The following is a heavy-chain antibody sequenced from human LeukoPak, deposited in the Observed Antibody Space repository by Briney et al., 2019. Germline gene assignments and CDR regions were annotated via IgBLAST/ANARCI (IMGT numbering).Heavy chain of an antibody. D-gene: IGHD3-16*02. CDR2: VYYSGST. CDR1: GGSISSLY. Sequence: SETLSLTCTVSGGSISSLYWSWIRQPPGKGLEWIGSVYYSGSTSYNPSLKSPVAISLDTSKNQFSLKLSSVTAADTAVYYCATLDYVWGSYRYTSTWGQGTLVTVSS. J-gene: IGHJ4*02. V-gene: IGHV4-59*08. CDR3: ATLDYVWGSYRYTST.